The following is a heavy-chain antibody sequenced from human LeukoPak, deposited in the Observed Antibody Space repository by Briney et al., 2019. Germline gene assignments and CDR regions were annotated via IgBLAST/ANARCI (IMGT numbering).Heavy chain of an antibody. J-gene: IGHJ4*02. CDR3: GKPQRDPYAMTVFRVDFDY. CDR2: ISGSGGST. D-gene: IGHD3-22*01. CDR1: GFTFSSYA. Sequence: GGSLRLSCAASGFTFSSYAMSWVRQAPGKGLEWVSAISGSGGSTYYADSVKGRFTISRDNSKNTLYLQMNSLRAEDTAVYYCGKPQRDPYAMTVFRVDFDYWGQGTLVTVSS. V-gene: IGHV3-23*01.